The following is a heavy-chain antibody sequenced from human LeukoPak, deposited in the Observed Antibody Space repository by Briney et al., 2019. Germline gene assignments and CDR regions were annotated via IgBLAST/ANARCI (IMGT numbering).Heavy chain of an antibody. V-gene: IGHV1-69*05. CDR1: GGTFSSYA. D-gene: IGHD6-6*01. CDR2: IIPIFGTA. J-gene: IGHJ4*02. CDR3: AVEYSSSWGLDY. Sequence: SVKVSCKASGGTFSSYAISWVRQAPGQGLEWMGGIIPIFGTANYAQKFQGRVTITTDESTSTAYMELSSLRSEDTAVYYCAVEYSSSWGLDYWGQGTLVTVSS.